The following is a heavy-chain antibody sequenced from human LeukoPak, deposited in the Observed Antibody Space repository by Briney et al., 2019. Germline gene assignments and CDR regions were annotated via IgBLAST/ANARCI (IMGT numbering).Heavy chain of an antibody. D-gene: IGHD1-26*01. J-gene: IGHJ4*02. Sequence: SETLSLTCTVSGDSISSGYYWGWIRQPPGKGLEWIGSFYPSGSTYYNPSLKSRVTISIDTSKNQFSLKLSSVTAADTAVFYCARAGAPTSYFDNWGQGTLVTVSS. CDR2: FYPSGST. V-gene: IGHV4-38-2*02. CDR3: ARAGAPTSYFDN. CDR1: GDSISSGYY.